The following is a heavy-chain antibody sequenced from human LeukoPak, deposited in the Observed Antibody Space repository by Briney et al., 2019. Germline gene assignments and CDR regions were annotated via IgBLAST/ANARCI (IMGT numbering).Heavy chain of an antibody. CDR2: ISGSGGST. V-gene: IGHV3-23*01. D-gene: IGHD4-17*01. Sequence: GGSLRLSCAASGFTFSSYAMSWVRQAPGKGLEWVSAISGSGGSTYYADSVKGRFTISRDNAKNTLCLQMNSLRAEATAVYYCAKGATHDYGDYLAYYYYGMDDWGQGTTVTVSS. J-gene: IGHJ6*02. CDR3: AKGATHDYGDYLAYYYYGMDD. CDR1: GFTFSSYA.